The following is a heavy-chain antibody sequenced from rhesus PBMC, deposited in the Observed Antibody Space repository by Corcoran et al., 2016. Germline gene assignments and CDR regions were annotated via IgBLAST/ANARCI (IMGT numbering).Heavy chain of an antibody. CDR3: AKDTAGTVKHGLDS. V-gene: IGHV3S5*01. CDR1: GFTFRRYG. D-gene: IGHD5-24*01. Sequence: EVQLVESGGGLVQPGGSLRLSCAASGFTFRRYGMSWGRQAPGKGLEWVSYISNGGGSTYYADSVKGRFTISRDNSKNTLSLQMNSLRAEDTAVYYCAKDTAGTVKHGLDSWGQGVVVTVSS. J-gene: IGHJ6*01. CDR2: ISNGGGST.